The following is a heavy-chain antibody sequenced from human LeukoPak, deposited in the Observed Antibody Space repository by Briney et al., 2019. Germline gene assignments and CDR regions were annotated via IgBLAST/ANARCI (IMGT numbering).Heavy chain of an antibody. Sequence: GGSLRLSCAASGFTVSSNYMSWVRKAPGTGLEWVSVIYSGGSTYYADSVKGRFTISRDNSKNTLYLQMNSLRAEDTAVYYCARGLIQLWLDYWGQGTLVTVSS. V-gene: IGHV3-66*02. D-gene: IGHD5-18*01. J-gene: IGHJ4*02. CDR3: ARGLIQLWLDY. CDR1: GFTVSSNY. CDR2: IYSGGST.